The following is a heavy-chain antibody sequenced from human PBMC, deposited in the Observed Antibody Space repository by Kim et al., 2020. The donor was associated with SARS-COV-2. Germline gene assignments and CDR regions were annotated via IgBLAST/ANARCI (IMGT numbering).Heavy chain of an antibody. D-gene: IGHD3-10*01. J-gene: IGHJ4*02. Sequence: ASVKVSCKVSGYTLTELSMHWVRQAPGKGLEWMGGFDPEDGETIYAQKFQGRVTMTEDTSTDTAYMELSSLRSEDTAVYYCATDSVRGVPPDYWGQGTLVTVSS. CDR1: GYTLTELS. V-gene: IGHV1-24*01. CDR2: FDPEDGET. CDR3: ATDSVRGVPPDY.